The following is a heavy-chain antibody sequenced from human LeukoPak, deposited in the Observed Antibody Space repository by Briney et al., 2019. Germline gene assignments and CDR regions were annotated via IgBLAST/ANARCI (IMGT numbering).Heavy chain of an antibody. CDR3: ARVVLDHYYDSSGYLGTLDY. CDR2: ISAYNTKT. J-gene: IGHJ4*02. V-gene: IGHV1-18*01. CDR1: GYAFTNYG. Sequence: ASVKVSCKASGYAFTNYGITWVRQAPGQGLEWMGWISAYNTKTNYAQKLQGRVTMSTDTSTSTAYIELRSRRSDDTAVYYCARVVLDHYYDSSGYLGTLDYWGQGTLVTVSS. D-gene: IGHD3-22*01.